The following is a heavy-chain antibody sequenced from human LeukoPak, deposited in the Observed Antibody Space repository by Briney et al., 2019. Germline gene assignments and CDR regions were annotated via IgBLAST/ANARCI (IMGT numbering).Heavy chain of an antibody. Sequence: GSLRLSCAASGFTFGSYAMSWVRQAPGKGLEWVSFISPSSDRTSNADSVEGRFTISRDNPRNTLYLQMNSLRDEDTAVYYCAIMHGYYDGSGYWVQWGQGTLVTVSS. CDR1: GFTFGSYA. CDR3: AIMHGYYDGSGYWVQ. D-gene: IGHD3-22*01. CDR2: ISPSSDRT. J-gene: IGHJ4*02. V-gene: IGHV3-23*01.